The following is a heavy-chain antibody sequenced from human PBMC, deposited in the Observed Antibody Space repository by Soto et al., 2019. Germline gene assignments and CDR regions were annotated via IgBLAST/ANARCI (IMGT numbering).Heavy chain of an antibody. Sequence: SQTLSLTCAISGDSVSSNSAAWNWIRQSPSRGPEWLGRTYYRSKWYDDYAVSVKSRITINPDTSKNQFSLQLNSVTPEDTAVYYCARDNPIIAARRYYYGMDVWGQGTTVTVSS. J-gene: IGHJ6*02. CDR1: GDSVSSNSAA. V-gene: IGHV6-1*01. CDR2: TYYRSKWYD. D-gene: IGHD6-6*01. CDR3: ARDNPIIAARRYYYGMDV.